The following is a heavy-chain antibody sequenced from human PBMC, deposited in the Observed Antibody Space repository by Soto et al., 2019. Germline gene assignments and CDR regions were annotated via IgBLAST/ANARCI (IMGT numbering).Heavy chain of an antibody. V-gene: IGHV3-23*01. CDR2: ISGSGGST. CDR3: AQGGGVVAATPDLTYYYYGMDV. J-gene: IGHJ6*02. Sequence: GGSLRLSCAASGFTFSSYAMSWVRQAPGKGLEWVSAISGSGGSTYYADSVKGRFTISRGNSKNTLYLQMNSLRAEDTAVYYCAQGGGVVAATPDLTYYYYGMDVWGQGTTVTVSS. CDR1: GFTFSSYA. D-gene: IGHD2-15*01.